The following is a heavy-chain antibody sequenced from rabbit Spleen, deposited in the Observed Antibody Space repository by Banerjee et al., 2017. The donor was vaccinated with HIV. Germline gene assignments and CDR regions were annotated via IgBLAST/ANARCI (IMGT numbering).Heavy chain of an antibody. V-gene: IGHV1S45*01. Sequence: QEQLEESGGDLVKPGASLTLTCTASGVSFSTNSYMCWVRQAPGKGLEWVVCIDAGSSGFTYFASWAKGRFTISKTSSTTVTLQMTSLTAADTATYFCVRDQAGDADYGPYYLNLWGQGTLVTVS. J-gene: IGHJ4*01. D-gene: IGHD2-1*01. CDR2: IDAGSSGFT. CDR3: VRDQAGDADYGPYYLNL. CDR1: GVSFSTNSY.